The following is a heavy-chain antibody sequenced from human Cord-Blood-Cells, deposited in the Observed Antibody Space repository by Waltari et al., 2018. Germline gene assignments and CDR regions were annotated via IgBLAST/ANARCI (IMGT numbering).Heavy chain of an antibody. J-gene: IGHJ4*02. Sequence: EVQLVASGGGLVQPGGSLRLACAASGFTFSSYSMNGVRPAPGKGLEWVSYISSSSSTIYYADSVKGRFTISRDNAKNSLYLQMNSLRDEDTAVYYCARDLGYDSSHSYFDYWGQGTLVTVSS. CDR2: ISSSSSTI. D-gene: IGHD3-22*01. CDR1: GFTFSSYS. CDR3: ARDLGYDSSHSYFDY. V-gene: IGHV3-48*02.